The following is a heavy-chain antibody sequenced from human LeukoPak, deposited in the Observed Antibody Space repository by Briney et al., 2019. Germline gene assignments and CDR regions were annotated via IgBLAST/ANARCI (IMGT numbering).Heavy chain of an antibody. CDR1: GYSISSGYF. V-gene: IGHV4-38-2*02. D-gene: IGHD3-10*01. CDR3: ARVPPGGYIGFDP. J-gene: IGHJ5*02. Sequence: PSETLSLTCTVSGYSISSGYFWGWIRQPPGKGLECIGTIYHSGSTYYNPSLKSRVTISVDTSKNQFSLKLSSVTAADTAVYYCARVPPGGYIGFDPWGQGTLVTVSS. CDR2: IYHSGST.